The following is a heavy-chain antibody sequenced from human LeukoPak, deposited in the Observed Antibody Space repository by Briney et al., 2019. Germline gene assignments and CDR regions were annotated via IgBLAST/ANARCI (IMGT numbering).Heavy chain of an antibody. J-gene: IGHJ6*02. CDR1: GFTFSSYA. CDR3: AKDARFFDSGIAAAGTLDYYYGMDV. CDR2: ISGSGTST. D-gene: IGHD6-13*01. V-gene: IGHV3-23*01. Sequence: GGSRRLSCAASGFTFSSYAMSWVRQAPGKGREWVSGISGSGTSTYYADSVKGRFTISRDNSKNTLYLQMNSLRAEDTAVYYCAKDARFFDSGIAAAGTLDYYYGMDVWGQGTTVTVSS.